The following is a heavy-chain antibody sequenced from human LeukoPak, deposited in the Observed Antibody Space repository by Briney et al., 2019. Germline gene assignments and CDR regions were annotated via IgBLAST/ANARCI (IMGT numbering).Heavy chain of an antibody. CDR2: TYYSGST. Sequence: PSETLSLTCTVYGGSITSNYWNWIRQPPGKGLEWIGHTYYSGSTNYNPSLKSRLTISVDTSKNQFSLKLSSVTAADTAVYYCARRSRLASWYFDLWGRGTLITVSS. CDR3: ARRSRLASWYFDL. V-gene: IGHV4-59*08. CDR1: GGSITSNY. D-gene: IGHD6-19*01. J-gene: IGHJ2*01.